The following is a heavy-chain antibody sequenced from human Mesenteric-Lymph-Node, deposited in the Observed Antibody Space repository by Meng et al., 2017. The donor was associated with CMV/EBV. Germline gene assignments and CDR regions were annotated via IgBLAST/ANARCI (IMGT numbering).Heavy chain of an antibody. Sequence: GESLKISCAASGFTFSSFVFHWVRQAPGKGLEWVTVIAYDGLDKHYADSVKGRFTISRDNSKSRLYLQMNNLRAEDTAIYYCVRDLRQAQLDVVVVPPGPLGYWGQGTLVTVSS. CDR1: GFTFSSFV. V-gene: IGHV3-30*04. CDR2: IAYDGLDK. CDR3: VRDLRQAQLDVVVVPPGPLGY. D-gene: IGHD2-2*03. J-gene: IGHJ4*02.